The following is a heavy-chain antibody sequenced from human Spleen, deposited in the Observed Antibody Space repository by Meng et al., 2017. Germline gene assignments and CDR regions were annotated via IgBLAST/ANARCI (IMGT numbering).Heavy chain of an antibody. D-gene: IGHD3-10*01. CDR3: ARERHGSGSYWVYYFDY. Sequence: QGRLVQSGAGVKKPGASGKVHCKPSGYTFTGYYMHWVRQAPGQGLEWMGRINPNSGGTNYAQKFQGRVTMTRDTSISTAYMELSRLRSDDTAVYYCARERHGSGSYWVYYFDYWGQGTLVTVSS. CDR2: INPNSGGT. CDR1: GYTFTGYY. V-gene: IGHV1-2*06. J-gene: IGHJ4*02.